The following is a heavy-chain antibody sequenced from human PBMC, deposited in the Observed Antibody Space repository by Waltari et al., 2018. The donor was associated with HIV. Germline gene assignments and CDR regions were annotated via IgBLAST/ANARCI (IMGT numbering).Heavy chain of an antibody. J-gene: IGHJ6*02. V-gene: IGHV3-15*01. CDR3: NLHVDTAMASYYYYGMDV. CDR2: SKGKGGGGTT. D-gene: IGHD5-18*01. CDR1: GFTFTNAW. Sequence: EVQLVESGGGLVKPGGSLRLSCAASGFTFTNAWMNWVRQAPGKGLEWVGRSKGKGGGGTTDYAAPVKGRLTNSIDDSKNTLYLQMNSLKTEDTAVYYCNLHVDTAMASYYYYGMDVWGRGTTVTVSS.